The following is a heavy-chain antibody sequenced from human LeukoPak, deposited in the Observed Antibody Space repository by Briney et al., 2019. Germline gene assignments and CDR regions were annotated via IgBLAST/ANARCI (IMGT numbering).Heavy chain of an antibody. CDR1: GGSFSGYY. Sequence: SETLSLTCAVYGGSFSGYYWSWIRQPPGKGLEWIGEINHSGSTNYNPSLKSRVTIPVDTSKNQFSLKLSSVTAADTAVYYCARHANYYDSSGYYWFDYWGQGTLVTVSS. J-gene: IGHJ4*02. D-gene: IGHD3-22*01. CDR3: ARHANYYDSSGYYWFDY. V-gene: IGHV4-34*01. CDR2: INHSGST.